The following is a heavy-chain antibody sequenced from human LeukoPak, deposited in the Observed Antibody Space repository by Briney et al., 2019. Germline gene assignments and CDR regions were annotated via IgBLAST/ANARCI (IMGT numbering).Heavy chain of an antibody. D-gene: IGHD1-26*01. CDR1: GFTFTGHS. CDR2: VAHDEKTI. V-gene: IGHV3-30*04. Sequence: GGSLRLSCAASGFTFTGHSMHWVRQAPGKGLEWVAVVAHDEKTIFYADSLKGRFTVSRDNSKNTVYLQMNSLRDEDTAVYYCAREKQSGGTPFDYWGQGSLATVSS. J-gene: IGHJ4*02. CDR3: AREKQSGGTPFDY.